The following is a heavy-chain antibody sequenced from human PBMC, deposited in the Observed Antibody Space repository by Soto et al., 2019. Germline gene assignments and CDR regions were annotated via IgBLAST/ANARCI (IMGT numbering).Heavy chain of an antibody. CDR2: IYYSGST. J-gene: IGHJ6*02. Sequence: QVQLQESGPGLVKPSQTLSLTCTVSGGSISSGGYYWSWIRQHPGKGLEWIGYIYYSGSTYYNPSLESRVTISGDTSKNQFSLKLSSVTAADTAVYYCARVWFGELFLGGYGMDVWGQGTTVTVSS. CDR1: GGSISSGGYY. V-gene: IGHV4-31*03. CDR3: ARVWFGELFLGGYGMDV. D-gene: IGHD3-10*01.